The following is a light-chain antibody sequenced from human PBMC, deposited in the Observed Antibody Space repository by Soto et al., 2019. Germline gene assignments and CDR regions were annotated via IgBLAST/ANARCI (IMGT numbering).Light chain of an antibody. Sequence: QSALTQPPSASGSPGQSVTISCTGTSSDVGDYNFVSWYQQHPSKAPKLMIYEVSARPSGVPDRFSGSKSGNTASLTVSGLRAEDEADYYCSSFSGTNNYVFGTGTKLTVL. CDR3: SSFSGTNNYV. J-gene: IGLJ1*01. CDR1: SSDVGDYNF. V-gene: IGLV2-8*01. CDR2: EVS.